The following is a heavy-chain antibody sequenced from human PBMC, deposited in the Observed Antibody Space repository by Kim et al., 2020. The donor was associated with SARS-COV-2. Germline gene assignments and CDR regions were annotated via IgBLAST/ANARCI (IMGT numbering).Heavy chain of an antibody. D-gene: IGHD6-13*01. CDR2: ISAYNGNT. CDR1: GYTFTSYG. Sequence: ASVKVSCKASGYTFTSYGISWVRQAPGQGLEWIGWISAYNGNTNYAQKLQGRVTMTTDTSTSTAYMELRSLRSDDTAVYYCARDRGSSSWYWPWSVANDYWGQGTLVTVSS. J-gene: IGHJ4*02. V-gene: IGHV1-18*01. CDR3: ARDRGSSSWYWPWSVANDY.